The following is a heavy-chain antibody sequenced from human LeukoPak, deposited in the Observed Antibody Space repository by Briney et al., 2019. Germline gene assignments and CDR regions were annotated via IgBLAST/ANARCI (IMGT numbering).Heavy chain of an antibody. V-gene: IGHV3-30-3*01. D-gene: IGHD5-18*01. CDR1: GFTFSSYA. J-gene: IGHJ4*02. Sequence: GGSLRLSCAASGFTFSSYAMHWVRQAPGKGLEWVAVISYDGSNKYYADSVKGRFTISRDNSKNTLYLQMNSLRAEDTAVYYCARDDIRGYSYGFVYWGQGTLVTVSS. CDR2: ISYDGSNK. CDR3: ARDDIRGYSYGFVY.